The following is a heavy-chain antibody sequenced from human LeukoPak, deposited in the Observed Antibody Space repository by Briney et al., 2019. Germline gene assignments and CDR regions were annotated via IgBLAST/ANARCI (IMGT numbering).Heavy chain of an antibody. CDR1: GDSVSSNNGA. CDR3: ASALGTSGWYTFDY. D-gene: IGHD6-19*01. J-gene: IGHJ4*02. Sequence: SQTLSLTCAISGDSVSSNNGAWNWIRQSPSRGLEWLGRTYYRSKWYNDYAVPMKGRISINPDTSKNQFSLQVNSVTPEDTAIYYCASALGTSGWYTFDYWGQGTLVTVSS. CDR2: TYYRSKWYN. V-gene: IGHV6-1*01.